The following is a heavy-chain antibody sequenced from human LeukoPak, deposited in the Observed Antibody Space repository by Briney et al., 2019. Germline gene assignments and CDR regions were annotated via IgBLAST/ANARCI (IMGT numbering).Heavy chain of an antibody. J-gene: IGHJ4*02. V-gene: IGHV4-39*01. D-gene: IGHD3-22*01. Sequence: PSETLSLTCTVSGGSISSSSYYWGWIRQPPGEGLEWIGSIYYSGSTYYNPSLKSRFTISVDTSKNPFSLKLSSVTAAETAVYYCARSHYYDSSGYVEGFDYWGQGTLVTGPS. CDR1: GGSISSSSYY. CDR2: IYYSGST. CDR3: ARSHYYDSSGYVEGFDY.